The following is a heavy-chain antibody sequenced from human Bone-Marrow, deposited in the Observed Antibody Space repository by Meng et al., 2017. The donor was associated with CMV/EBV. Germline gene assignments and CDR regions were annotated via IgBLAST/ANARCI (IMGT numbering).Heavy chain of an antibody. CDR3: ARSKVTTTRAPFDY. CDR1: GFTFSSYS. V-gene: IGHV3-48*04. CDR2: ISSSSSTI. J-gene: IGHJ4*02. D-gene: IGHD1-14*01. Sequence: GESLKISCAASGFTFSSYSMNWVRQAPGKGLEWVSYISSSSSTIYYADSVKGRFTISSDNAKNSLYLQMNSLRAEDTAVYYCARSKVTTTRAPFDYWGQGTLVTVSS.